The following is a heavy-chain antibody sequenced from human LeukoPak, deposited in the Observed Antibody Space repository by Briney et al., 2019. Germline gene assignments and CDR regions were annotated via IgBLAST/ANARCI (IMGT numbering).Heavy chain of an antibody. J-gene: IGHJ4*02. CDR1: GDSVTGYY. CDR2: IYKIGTT. CDR3: VIGVGWQPDY. Sequence: PSETLSLTCTVFGDSVTGYYLNWVRQPPGKGLEWIGHIYKIGTTNYNPSLKSRLTISADTSKNQFSLKLRSVTAANTAVYYCVIGVGWQPDYWGQGALVTVSS. V-gene: IGHV4-59*02. D-gene: IGHD2-15*01.